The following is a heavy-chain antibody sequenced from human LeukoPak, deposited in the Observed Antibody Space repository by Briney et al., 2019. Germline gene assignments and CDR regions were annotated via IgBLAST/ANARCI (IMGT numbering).Heavy chain of an antibody. D-gene: IGHD3-10*01. CDR3: AGYGSGTYPRFDY. V-gene: IGHV4-59*08. CDR2: IYYSGST. CDR1: GGSIRGYY. Sequence: SETLSLTCTVSGGSIRGYYWSWIRQPPGKGLEWIGYIYYSGSTNYNPSLQSRVTISVDTSKNQFSLNLTSVTAADTAVYYCAGYGSGTYPRFDYWGQGILVTVSS. J-gene: IGHJ4*02.